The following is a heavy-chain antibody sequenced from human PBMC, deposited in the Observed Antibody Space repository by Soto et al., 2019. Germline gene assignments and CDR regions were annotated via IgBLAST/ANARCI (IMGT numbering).Heavy chain of an antibody. D-gene: IGHD3-10*01. V-gene: IGHV3-72*01. CDR1: GFTFSDHY. CDR3: ARGPIRMVRGKTPALDY. Sequence: EVQLVESGGGLVQPGGSLRLSCAVSGFTFSDHYINWVRQAPGKGLEWVGRTRNKAHSYTTEYAASVKGRFTISRDDSKHSVYLQNTSLQTEDTSVYYCARGPIRMVRGKTPALDYWGQGTLGNVSS. CDR2: TRNKAHSYTT. J-gene: IGHJ4*02.